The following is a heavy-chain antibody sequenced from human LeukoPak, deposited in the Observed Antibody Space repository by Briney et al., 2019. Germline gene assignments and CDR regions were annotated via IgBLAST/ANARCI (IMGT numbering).Heavy chain of an antibody. J-gene: IGHJ4*02. CDR3: VKDSYDYVWGCYRQSYYFDY. CDR2: VSGSGGST. CDR1: GFTFSSYA. D-gene: IGHD3-16*02. Sequence: GGSLRLSCAASGFTFSSYAMSWVRQAPGKGLEWVSAVSGSGGSTYYADSVKGRFTIFRDNSKNTLYLQMNSLRAEDTAVYYCVKDSYDYVWGCYRQSYYFDYLGQGTLATVFS. V-gene: IGHV3-23*01.